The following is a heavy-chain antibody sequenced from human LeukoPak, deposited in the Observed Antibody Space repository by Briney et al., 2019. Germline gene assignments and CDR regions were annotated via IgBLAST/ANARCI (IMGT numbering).Heavy chain of an antibody. V-gene: IGHV3-30*18. CDR2: ISYDGSNK. CDR3: AKDRTSSGYYYFDY. Sequence: GGSLRLSCAASGFTFSSYGMHWVRQAPGKGREWVAVISYDGSNKYYADSVKGRFTISRDNSKNTLYLQMNSLRAEDTAVYYCAKDRTSSGYYYFDYWGQGTLVTVSS. J-gene: IGHJ4*02. CDR1: GFTFSSYG. D-gene: IGHD3-22*01.